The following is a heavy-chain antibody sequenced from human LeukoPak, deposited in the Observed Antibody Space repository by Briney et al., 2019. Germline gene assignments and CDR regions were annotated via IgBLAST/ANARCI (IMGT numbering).Heavy chain of an antibody. CDR2: LSNSGNT. D-gene: IGHD1-1*01. Sequence: SETLSLTCTVSVGYLSSGRHYWGWIRQPPGQGLEWIGSLSNSGNTYSNPSLKSRVTISVDTSKKEFSLKLSSVTAADTAVYYCVRWTAGTTEDSWGQGTLVTVSS. J-gene: IGHJ4*02. CDR1: VGYLSSGRHY. CDR3: VRWTAGTTEDS. V-gene: IGHV4-39*01.